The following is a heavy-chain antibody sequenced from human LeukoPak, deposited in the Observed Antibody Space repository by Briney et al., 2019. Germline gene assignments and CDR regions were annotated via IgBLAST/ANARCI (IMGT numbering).Heavy chain of an antibody. CDR3: ARVEVGAYYYFDY. CDR1: GGSISSSSYY. D-gene: IGHD1-26*01. V-gene: IGHV4-39*07. CDR2: IYYSGST. J-gene: IGHJ4*02. Sequence: PSETLSLTCTVSGGSISSSSYYWGWIRQPPGKGLEWIGSIYYSGSTYYNPSLKSRVTISVDTSKNQFSLKLSSVTAADTAVYYCARVEVGAYYYFDYWGQGTLVTVSS.